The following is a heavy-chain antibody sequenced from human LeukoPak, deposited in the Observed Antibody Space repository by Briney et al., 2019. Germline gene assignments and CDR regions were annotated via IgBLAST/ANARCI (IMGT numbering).Heavy chain of an antibody. J-gene: IGHJ4*02. V-gene: IGHV3-23*01. CDR1: GFTFSSYT. Sequence: GGSLRLSCAASGFTFSSYTMTWVRQAPGKGLEWVSAISGSGGSTYYADSVKGRFTISRDNSKNSLYLQMNSLRAEDTAVYYCAKIPSLVVVAASFDYWGQGTLVTVSS. CDR3: AKIPSLVVVAASFDY. CDR2: ISGSGGST. D-gene: IGHD2-15*01.